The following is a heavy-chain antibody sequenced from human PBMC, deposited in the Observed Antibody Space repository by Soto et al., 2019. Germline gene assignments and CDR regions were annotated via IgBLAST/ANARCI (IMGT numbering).Heavy chain of an antibody. CDR2: IFYSGST. Sequence: PSETLSLTCTVSGGSMSSGDYYWSWIRQPPGKGLEWIGYIFYSGSTYYNPSLKSRVTIPVDTSKNQFSLKLRSVTAADTAVYCCARGEYHYGSGSYYPPGYWGQGTLVTVSS. D-gene: IGHD3-10*01. J-gene: IGHJ4*02. V-gene: IGHV4-30-4*01. CDR3: ARGEYHYGSGSYYPPGY. CDR1: GGSMSSGDYY.